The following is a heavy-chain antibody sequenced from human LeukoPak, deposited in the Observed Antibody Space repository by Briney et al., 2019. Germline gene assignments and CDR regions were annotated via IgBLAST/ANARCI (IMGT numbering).Heavy chain of an antibody. D-gene: IGHD6-13*01. Sequence: QTSETLSLTCAVSGGSISSGGYSWSWIRQPPGKGLEWIGYIYHSGSTYYDPSLKSRVTISVDRSKNQFSLKLSSVTAADTAVYYCARERGGPAAGIQNWFDPWGQGTLVTVSS. CDR3: ARERGGPAAGIQNWFDP. CDR2: IYHSGST. V-gene: IGHV4-30-2*01. CDR1: GGSISSGGYS. J-gene: IGHJ5*02.